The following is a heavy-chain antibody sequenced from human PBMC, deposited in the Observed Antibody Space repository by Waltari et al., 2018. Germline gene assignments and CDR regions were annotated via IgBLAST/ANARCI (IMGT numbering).Heavy chain of an antibody. V-gene: IGHV3-7*04. CDR2: IKQDGSEK. Sequence: EVQLVESGGGLVQPGGSLSLSCAASGFTFSSYWITWVRQAPGKGLEWVANIKQDGSEKSYVDSVKGRFLMSRDNAKNSLSLQMNSLKAEDTAVYYCARPFRSGWYDGSFDVWGQGTMVTVSS. J-gene: IGHJ3*01. CDR3: ARPFRSGWYDGSFDV. D-gene: IGHD6-19*01. CDR1: GFTFSSYW.